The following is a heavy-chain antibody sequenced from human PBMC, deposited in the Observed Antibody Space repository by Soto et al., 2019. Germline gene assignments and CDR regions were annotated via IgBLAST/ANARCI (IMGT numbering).Heavy chain of an antibody. D-gene: IGHD6-25*01. V-gene: IGHV4-59*01. CDR2: IYYSGST. CDR1: GGSISSYY. J-gene: IGHJ4*02. CDR3: AHSPRPPGYSTSAYAY. Sequence: SETLSLTCTVSGGSISSYYWSWIRQPPGKGLEWIGYIYYSGSTNYNPSLKSRLTITKDTSKNQVVLTMANMDPVDTATYYCAHSPRPPGYSTSAYAYWGQGALVTVSS.